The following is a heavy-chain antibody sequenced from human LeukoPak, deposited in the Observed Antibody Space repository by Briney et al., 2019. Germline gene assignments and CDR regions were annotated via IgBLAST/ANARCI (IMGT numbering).Heavy chain of an antibody. Sequence: PSETLSLTCTLSGGSLSSYYSSWIRQPAGEGLEWIGRIYTSGRTNNSPYPKRRVTMSVATSKNQFPLKLSSLAATHTPWNSVAGERGYYYDSSGYYFGWFDPCGQGTLVTVSA. CDR3: AGERGYYYDSSGYYFGWFDP. J-gene: IGHJ5*02. CDR2: IYTSGRT. V-gene: IGHV4-4*07. CDR1: GGSLSSYY. D-gene: IGHD3-22*01.